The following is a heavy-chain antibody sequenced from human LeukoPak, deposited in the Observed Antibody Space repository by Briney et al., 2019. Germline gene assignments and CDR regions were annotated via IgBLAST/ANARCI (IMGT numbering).Heavy chain of an antibody. Sequence: SETLSLTCAVSGYSISSGYYWGWIRQPPGKGLEWIGSIYYSGSTYYNPSLKSRVTISVDPSKNQFSLKLSSVTAADTAVYYCARHSGYSYGYAYYYYYVDVWGKGTTVTVSS. J-gene: IGHJ6*03. CDR1: GYSISSGYY. D-gene: IGHD5-18*01. V-gene: IGHV4-38-2*01. CDR3: ARHSGYSYGYAYYYYYVDV. CDR2: IYYSGST.